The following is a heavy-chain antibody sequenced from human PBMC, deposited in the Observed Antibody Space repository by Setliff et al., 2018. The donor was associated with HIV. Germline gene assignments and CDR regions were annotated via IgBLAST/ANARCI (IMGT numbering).Heavy chain of an antibody. V-gene: IGHV3-64*04. Sequence: GGSLRLSCSASGFSFSNYAMHWVRQAPGKGLEYVSAISGNGGNTYYTDSVKGRFTISRDNAKNTLLLVLTSLRPEDTAVYYCAKQVSGYFDYWGQGALVTVSS. CDR2: ISGNGGNT. D-gene: IGHD3-10*01. J-gene: IGHJ4*02. CDR1: GFSFSNYA. CDR3: AKQVSGYFDY.